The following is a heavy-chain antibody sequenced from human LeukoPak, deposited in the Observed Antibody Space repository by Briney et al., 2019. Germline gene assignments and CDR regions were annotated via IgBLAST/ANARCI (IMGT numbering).Heavy chain of an antibody. V-gene: IGHV3-23*01. J-gene: IGHJ4*02. CDR2: ISGSGGST. CDR1: GFTFSSYA. CDR3: AKGLYYDFWSGYLAY. Sequence: PGGSLRLSCAASGFTFSSYAMSWVRQAPGKGLEWVSAISGSGGSTHYADSVKGRFTISRDNSKNTLYLQMNSLRAEDTAVYYCAKGLYYDFWSGYLAYWGQGTLVTVSS. D-gene: IGHD3-3*01.